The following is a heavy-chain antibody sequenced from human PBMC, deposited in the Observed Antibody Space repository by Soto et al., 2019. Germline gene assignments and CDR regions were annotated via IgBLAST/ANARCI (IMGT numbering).Heavy chain of an antibody. CDR1: GGSISAGSYY. V-gene: IGHV4-61*01. CDR2: IYYTGTT. D-gene: IGHD2-8*02. J-gene: IGHJ5*02. Sequence: QVHLQESGPGLVKPSETLSITCTVSGGSISAGSYYRRWIRQPPGKGLEWIGFIYYTGTTSYNPSLRSRVTMSVDTSQNQGSLNLCSLTAADTAVYYCARVGSTETCFDPCGQGNLVTVSS. CDR3: ARVGSTETCFDP.